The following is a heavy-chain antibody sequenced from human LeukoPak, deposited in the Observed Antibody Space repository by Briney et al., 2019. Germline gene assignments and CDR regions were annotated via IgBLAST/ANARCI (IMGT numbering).Heavy chain of an antibody. V-gene: IGHV3-20*04. Sequence: GGSLRLSCAASGFTFDDYGISWVRQAPGKGLEWVSGINWNGGSTGYADSVKGRFTISRDNAKNSLYLQMNSLRAGDTAVYYCAELGITMIGGVWGKGTTVTISS. D-gene: IGHD3-10*02. CDR2: INWNGGST. J-gene: IGHJ6*04. CDR3: AELGITMIGGV. CDR1: GFTFDDYG.